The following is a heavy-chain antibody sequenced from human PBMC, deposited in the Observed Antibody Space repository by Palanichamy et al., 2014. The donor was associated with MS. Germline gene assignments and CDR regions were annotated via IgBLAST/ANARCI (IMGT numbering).Heavy chain of an antibody. Sequence: EVQLVESGGGLVQPGGSLRLSCAASGFTFSSYEMNWVRQAPGKGLEWVSYISSSGSTIYYADSVKGRFTISRDNAKNSLYLQMNSLRAEDTAVYYCARTRTKLGICMDVWGQGTTVTVSS. CDR1: GFTFSSYE. J-gene: IGHJ6*02. CDR3: ARTRTKLGICMDV. V-gene: IGHV3-48*03. D-gene: IGHD7-27*01. CDR2: ISSSGSTI.